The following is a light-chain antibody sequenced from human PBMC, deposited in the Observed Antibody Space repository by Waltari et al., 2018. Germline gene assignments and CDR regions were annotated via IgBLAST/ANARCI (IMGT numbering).Light chain of an antibody. Sequence: SYVLTQPPSMSVPPGETASISCGGYNIETKSVHWYQQRPGQAPVLVMYYDSDRPSGSPERFSGSTTGDTATLTISRIEAGEEADYYCQVWDSSSDHPWVFGGWTKLTVL. CDR2: YDS. V-gene: IGLV3-21*04. J-gene: IGLJ3*02. CDR1: NIETKS. CDR3: QVWDSSSDHPWV.